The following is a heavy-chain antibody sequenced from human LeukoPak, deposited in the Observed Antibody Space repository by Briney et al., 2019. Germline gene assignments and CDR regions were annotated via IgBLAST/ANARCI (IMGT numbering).Heavy chain of an antibody. D-gene: IGHD4-11*01. Sequence: QSGGSLRLSCAASGLTFSSYVMSWVRQAPGKGLEWVSSISDSGDSTYYADSVKGRFTISRDNSKNTLYLQMNSPRAEDTAIYYCAKATVTAYYFYGLGVWGQGTTVTVSS. CDR1: GLTFSSYV. CDR3: AKATVTAYYFYGLGV. J-gene: IGHJ6*02. CDR2: ISDSGDST. V-gene: IGHV3-23*01.